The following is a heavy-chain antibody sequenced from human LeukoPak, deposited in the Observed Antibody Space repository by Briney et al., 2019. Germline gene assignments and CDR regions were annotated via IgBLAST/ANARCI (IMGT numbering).Heavy chain of an antibody. Sequence: SGTLSLTCAVYGGSFSGYYWSWIRQPSGKGLEWIGEINHSGSTSYNPSLKSRVTISVDTSKNQFSLKLSSVTAADTTVYYCARVFPGSYYFDYWGQGTLVTVSS. J-gene: IGHJ4*02. V-gene: IGHV4-34*01. CDR1: GGSFSGYY. D-gene: IGHD1-26*01. CDR3: ARVFPGSYYFDY. CDR2: INHSGST.